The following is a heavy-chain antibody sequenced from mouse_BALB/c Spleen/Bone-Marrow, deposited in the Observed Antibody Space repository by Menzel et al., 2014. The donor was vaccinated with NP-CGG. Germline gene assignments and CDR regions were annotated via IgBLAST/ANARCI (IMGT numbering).Heavy chain of an antibody. CDR1: GFDFSRYW. J-gene: IGHJ3*01. D-gene: IGHD2-2*01. Sequence: DVNVVESGGGLVQPGGSLKLSCAASGFDFSRYWMSWVRQAPGKGLEWIGEINPDSSTINYTPSLKDKFIISRDNAKNTLYLQMSKVRSEDTALYYCARRGGYLAYWGQGTLVTVSA. V-gene: IGHV4-1*02. CDR3: ARRGGYLAY. CDR2: INPDSSTI.